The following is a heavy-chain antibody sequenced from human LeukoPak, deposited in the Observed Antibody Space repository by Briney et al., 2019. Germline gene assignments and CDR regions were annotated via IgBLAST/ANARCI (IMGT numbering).Heavy chain of an antibody. CDR2: ISSTSTYI. Sequence: GGSLRLSCAASGFTSSSYSMNWVRQAPGRGLEWVSSISSTSTYIYYADSVKGRFTISRDNAKNSLYLQMNSLRAEDTAVYYCARGGAVGTYYYDSSGYYFDYWGQGTLVTVSS. J-gene: IGHJ4*02. CDR3: ARGGAVGTYYYDSSGYYFDY. V-gene: IGHV3-21*01. CDR1: GFTSSSYS. D-gene: IGHD3-22*01.